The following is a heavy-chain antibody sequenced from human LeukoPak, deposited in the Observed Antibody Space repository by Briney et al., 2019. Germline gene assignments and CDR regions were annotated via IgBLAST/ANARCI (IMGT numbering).Heavy chain of an antibody. CDR1: GFTVSSNY. V-gene: IGHV3-66*01. CDR3: ARGSVVAHDAFDI. Sequence: PGGALRLSCAASGFTVSSNYMSWGRQAPGKGLEWVSVIYSGGSTYYADSVKGRFTISRDNSKNTLYLQMNSLRAEDTAVYYCARGSVVAHDAFDIWGQGTMVTVSS. D-gene: IGHD3-22*01. J-gene: IGHJ3*02. CDR2: IYSGGST.